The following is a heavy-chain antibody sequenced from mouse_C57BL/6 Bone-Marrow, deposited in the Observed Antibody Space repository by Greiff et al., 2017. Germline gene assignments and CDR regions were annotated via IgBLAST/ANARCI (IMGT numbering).Heavy chain of an antibody. J-gene: IGHJ3*01. Sequence: QVQLQQSGAELARPGASVKLSCKASGYTFTSSGISWVKQRTGQGLEWIGEIYPRSGNTYYNEKFKGKATLTADKSSSTAYMELRSLTSEDSAVYFCARQGWLLLTWFAYWGQGTLVTVSA. D-gene: IGHD2-3*01. CDR3: ARQGWLLLTWFAY. CDR2: IYPRSGNT. V-gene: IGHV1-81*01. CDR1: GYTFTSSG.